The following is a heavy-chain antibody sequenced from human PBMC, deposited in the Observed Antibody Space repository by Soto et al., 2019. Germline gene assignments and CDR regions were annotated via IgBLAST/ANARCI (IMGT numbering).Heavy chain of an antibody. CDR3: AKEGSATGYFDY. D-gene: IGHD3-10*01. J-gene: IGHJ4*02. Sequence: EVQLLESGGGLVQPGGSLRLSCAASGFTFSSYAMSWVRQVPGKGLEWVSAISGSDGSTYYAESVKGRFTISRDNSKNTLNLEMNSLRAEDTAVYYCAKEGSATGYFDYWGQGTLVTVSS. V-gene: IGHV3-23*01. CDR1: GFTFSSYA. CDR2: ISGSDGST.